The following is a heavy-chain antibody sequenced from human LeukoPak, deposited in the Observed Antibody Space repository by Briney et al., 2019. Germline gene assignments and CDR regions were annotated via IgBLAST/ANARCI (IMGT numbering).Heavy chain of an antibody. CDR2: INHSGST. D-gene: IGHD2-8*01. CDR3: ARARRYCTNGVCYTWGNWFDP. V-gene: IGHV4-34*01. J-gene: IGHJ5*02. Sequence: SETLSLTCAVYGGSFSGYYWSWIRQPPGKGLEWIGEINHSGSTNYNPSLKSRVTISVDTSKNQFSLKLSSATAADTAVYYCARARRYCTNGVCYTWGNWFDPWGQGTLVTVSS. CDR1: GGSFSGYY.